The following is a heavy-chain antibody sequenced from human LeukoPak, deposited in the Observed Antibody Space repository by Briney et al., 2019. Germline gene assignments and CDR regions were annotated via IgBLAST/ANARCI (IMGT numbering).Heavy chain of an antibody. V-gene: IGHV1-69*04. D-gene: IGHD5-24*01. CDR3: ARLTEMATTPFDY. Sequence: SVKVSCKASGGTSSSYAISWVRQAPGQGLEWMGRIIPILGIANYAQKFQGRVTITADKSTSTAYMELSSLRSEDTAVYYCARLTEMATTPFDYWGQGTQVTVSS. J-gene: IGHJ4*02. CDR1: GGTSSSYA. CDR2: IIPILGIA.